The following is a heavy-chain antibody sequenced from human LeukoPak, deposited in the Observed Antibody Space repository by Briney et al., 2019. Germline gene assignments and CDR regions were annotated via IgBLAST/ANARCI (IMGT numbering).Heavy chain of an antibody. J-gene: IGHJ6*02. CDR2: IYYNGGT. CDR1: GGSISSSSHY. V-gene: IGHV4-39*07. CDR3: ARDCSGGSCYGYYYYYYGMDV. D-gene: IGHD2-15*01. Sequence: SETLSLTCTVSGGSISSSSHYWGWIRQPPGKGLEWIGNIYYNGGTYYNPSLKSRVTISVDTSKKQFSLKLSSVTAADTAVYYCARDCSGGSCYGYYYYYYGMDVWGQGTTVTVSS.